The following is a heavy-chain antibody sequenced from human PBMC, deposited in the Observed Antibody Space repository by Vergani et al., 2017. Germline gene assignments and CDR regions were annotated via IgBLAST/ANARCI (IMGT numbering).Heavy chain of an antibody. J-gene: IGHJ3*02. Sequence: EVQLVESGGGLVQPGGSLRLSCAASGFIFSHYWMSWVRQAPGKGLEWVANINQDGSEKYYVDSVKGRFTISRDNAKNSLYLQMNSLRAEDTAVYYCAKLVTADNDAFDIWGQGTMVTVSS. D-gene: IGHD1-26*01. CDR1: GFIFSHYW. V-gene: IGHV3-7*01. CDR3: AKLVTADNDAFDI. CDR2: INQDGSEK.